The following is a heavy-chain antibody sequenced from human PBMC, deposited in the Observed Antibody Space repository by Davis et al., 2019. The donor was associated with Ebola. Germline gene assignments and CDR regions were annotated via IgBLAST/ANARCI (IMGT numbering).Heavy chain of an antibody. V-gene: IGHV1-69*13. CDR1: GYTFTSYG. J-gene: IGHJ3*02. Sequence: SVKVSCKASGYTFTSYGISWVRQAPGQGLEWMGGIIPIFGTANYAQKFQGRVTITADESTSTAYMELSSLRSEDTAVYYCARAVGDSSTTGAFDIWGQGTMVTVSS. CDR2: IIPIFGTA. CDR3: ARAVGDSSTTGAFDI. D-gene: IGHD3-22*01.